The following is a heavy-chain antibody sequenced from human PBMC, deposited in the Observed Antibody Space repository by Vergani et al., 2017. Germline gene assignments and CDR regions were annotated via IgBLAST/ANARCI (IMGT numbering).Heavy chain of an antibody. V-gene: IGHV3-23*01. D-gene: IGHD3-10*01. CDR2: ISSGGGDI. Sequence: EVQLLESGGGLVQPGGSGRLSCAGAGFTFDTYTMAYVRQAPGKGLEWVATISSGGGDIFYADSVKGRFTISRDNSKNTLFLQMNSLKDEDTAVYYCTTAWGLYYLHGEYFQYWGRGTLVPVS. CDR1: GFTFDTYT. CDR3: TTAWGLYYLHGEYFQY. J-gene: IGHJ1*01.